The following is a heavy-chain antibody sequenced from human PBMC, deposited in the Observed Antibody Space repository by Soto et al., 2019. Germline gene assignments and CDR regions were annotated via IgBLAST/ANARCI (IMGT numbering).Heavy chain of an antibody. J-gene: IGHJ4*02. CDR2: INPSGGST. Sequence: ASVKVSCKASGYTFTSYYMHWVRQAPGQGLEWMGIINPSGGSTSYAQKFQGRVTMTRDTSTSAVYMELSSLRSEDTAVYYCARDRTYGYYDSSGYSYWGQGTLVTVSS. V-gene: IGHV1-46*01. CDR1: GYTFTSYY. CDR3: ARDRTYGYYDSSGYSY. D-gene: IGHD3-22*01.